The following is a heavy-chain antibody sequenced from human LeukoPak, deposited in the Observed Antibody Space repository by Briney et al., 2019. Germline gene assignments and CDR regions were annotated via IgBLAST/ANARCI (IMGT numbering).Heavy chain of an antibody. CDR2: IYYSGST. CDR1: GGSISSYY. V-gene: IGHV4-59*01. CDR3: ARVTGYMIEDYFDY. Sequence: SETLSLTCTVYGGSISSYYWSWIRQPPGKGLEWIGYIYYSGSTNYNPSLKSRVTISVKTSKNQFSLKLSSVTAADTAVYYCARVTGYMIEDYFDYWGQGTLVTVSS. D-gene: IGHD3-22*01. J-gene: IGHJ4*02.